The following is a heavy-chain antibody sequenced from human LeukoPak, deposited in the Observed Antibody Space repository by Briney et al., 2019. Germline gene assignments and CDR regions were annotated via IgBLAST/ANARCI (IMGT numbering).Heavy chain of an antibody. CDR3: ARMGVSYYYDSSTYFPTAFDV. Sequence: SETLSLFCDVSGYSISSGYYWGWIRQSPGEGLEWIATIFHSGSIYYNPSLKSRVTLSVDTSKNQFTLKLNSVTAADTAMYYCARMGVSYYYDSSTYFPTAFDVWGQGTMVSVSS. CDR1: GYSISSGYY. J-gene: IGHJ3*01. CDR2: IFHSGSI. V-gene: IGHV4-38-2*01. D-gene: IGHD3-22*01.